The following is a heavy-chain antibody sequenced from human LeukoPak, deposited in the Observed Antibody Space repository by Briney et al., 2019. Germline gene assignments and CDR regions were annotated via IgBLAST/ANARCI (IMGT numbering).Heavy chain of an antibody. CDR3: ARGRRDIVVVPAAAAFDI. CDR1: GFTFSSYS. CDR2: ISSSSSYI. Sequence: GGSLRLSCEASGFTFSSYSMNWVRQAPGKGLEWVSSISSSSSYIYYADSVKGRFTISRDNAKNSLYLQMNSLRAEDTAVYYCARGRRDIVVVPAAAAFDIWGQGTMVTVSS. D-gene: IGHD2-2*01. J-gene: IGHJ3*02. V-gene: IGHV3-21*01.